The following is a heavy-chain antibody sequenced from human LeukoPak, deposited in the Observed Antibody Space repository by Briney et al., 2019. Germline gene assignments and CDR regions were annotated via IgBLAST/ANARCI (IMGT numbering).Heavy chain of an antibody. CDR2: IKQDGSEK. V-gene: IGHV3-7*01. CDR3: ARVCSSTSCYFKTRNWFDP. Sequence: PGGSLRLSCAASGFTFSSYRMGWVRQAPGKGLEWVANIKQDGSEKYYVDSVKGRFTISRDNAKNSLYLQMNSPRAEDTAVYYCARVCSSTSCYFKTRNWFDPWGQGTLVTVSS. J-gene: IGHJ5*02. CDR1: GFTFSSYR. D-gene: IGHD2-2*01.